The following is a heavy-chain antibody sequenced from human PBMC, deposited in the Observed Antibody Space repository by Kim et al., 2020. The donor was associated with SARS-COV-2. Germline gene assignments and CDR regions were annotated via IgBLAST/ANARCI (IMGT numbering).Heavy chain of an antibody. V-gene: IGHV3-64*01. Sequence: TYYANSVKGRFTNSRDNSKNTLYLQMGSLRAEDMAVYYCARAGASDAFDIWGQGTMVTVSS. J-gene: IGHJ3*02. CDR3: ARAGASDAFDI. D-gene: IGHD7-27*01. CDR2: T.